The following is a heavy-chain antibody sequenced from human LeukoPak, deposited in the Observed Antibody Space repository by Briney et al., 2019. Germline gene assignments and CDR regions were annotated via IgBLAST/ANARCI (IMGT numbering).Heavy chain of an antibody. CDR1: GYTFTGYY. J-gene: IGHJ4*02. D-gene: IGHD6-19*01. CDR2: INPNSGGT. V-gene: IGHV1-2*06. CDR3: ARDRGYSSGWYDDY. Sequence: GASVKVSCKASGYTFTGYYMHWVRQAPGQGLEWMGRINPNSGGTNYVQKFQGRVTMTRDTSISTAYMELSRLRSDDTAVYYCARDRGYSSGWYDDYWGQGTLVTVSS.